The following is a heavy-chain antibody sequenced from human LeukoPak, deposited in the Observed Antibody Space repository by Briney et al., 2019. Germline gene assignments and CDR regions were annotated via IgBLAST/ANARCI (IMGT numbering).Heavy chain of an antibody. CDR1: GFTFSSYM. V-gene: IGHV3-21*01. Sequence: GGSLRLSCAASGFTFSSYMMQWVRQATGKGLEWVSSISSDSTYVFYTDSVKGLFTVPRDNAKNSLYLQMNNLRAEDTAVYYCARRTAPDYWGQGTLVTVSS. J-gene: IGHJ4*02. D-gene: IGHD1/OR15-1a*01. CDR2: ISSDSTYV. CDR3: ARRTAPDY.